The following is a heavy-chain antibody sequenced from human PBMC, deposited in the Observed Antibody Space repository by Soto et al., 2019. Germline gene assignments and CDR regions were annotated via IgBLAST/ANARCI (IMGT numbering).Heavy chain of an antibody. Sequence: ASVKVSCKASGYTFTSYAMHWVRQAPGQRLEWMGWINPGNGNAKYSQSFQGRVTITGDTSASTAYMELSRLRSEDTAVYYCAREAHSNYDHWFDPWGQGTPVTVSS. D-gene: IGHD1-7*01. J-gene: IGHJ5*02. V-gene: IGHV1-3*01. CDR2: INPGNGNA. CDR1: GYTFTSYA. CDR3: AREAHSNYDHWFDP.